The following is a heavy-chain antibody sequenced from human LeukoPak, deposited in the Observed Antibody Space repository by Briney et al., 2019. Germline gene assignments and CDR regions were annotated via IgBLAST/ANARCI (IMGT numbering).Heavy chain of an antibody. V-gene: IGHV4-38-2*01. J-gene: IGHJ3*02. CDR1: GYSISSGYY. CDR2: VYHSGST. D-gene: IGHD6-19*01. CDR3: ARNGAYSSGWAGADAFDI. Sequence: SKTLSLTCAVSGYSISSGYYWGWIRQPPGKGLEWIGSVYHSGSTYYNPSLKSRVTISVDTSRNQFSLKLNSVTAADTAVYYCARNGAYSSGWAGADAFDIWGQGTMVTVSS.